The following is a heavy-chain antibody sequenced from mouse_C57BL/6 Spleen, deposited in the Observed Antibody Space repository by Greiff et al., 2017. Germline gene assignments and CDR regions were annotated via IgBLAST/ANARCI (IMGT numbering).Heavy chain of an antibody. CDR2: ISSVSSTI. J-gene: IGHJ1*03. D-gene: IGHD6-1*01. Sequence: EVMLVESGGGLVKPGGSLKLSCAASGFTFSDYGMHWVRQAPEKGLEWVAYISSVSSTIYYADTVKGRFTISRDNAKKTLFLQMTCLRSEDTAMYYCARLLPHWYFDVWGTGTTVSVSS. CDR1: GFTFSDYG. CDR3: ARLLPHWYFDV. V-gene: IGHV5-17*01.